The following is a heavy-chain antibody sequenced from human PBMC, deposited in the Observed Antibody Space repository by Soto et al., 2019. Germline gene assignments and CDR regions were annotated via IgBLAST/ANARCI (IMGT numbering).Heavy chain of an antibody. V-gene: IGHV3-30-3*01. D-gene: IGHD6-19*01. CDR2: ISYDGSNK. Sequence: GGSLRLSCAASGFTFSSYAMHWVRQAPGKGLEWVAVISYDGSNKYYADSVKGRFTISRDNSKNTLYLQMNSLRAEDTAVYYCARDRQWLVRRYYYGMDVWGQGTTVTVSS. J-gene: IGHJ6*02. CDR1: GFTFSSYA. CDR3: ARDRQWLVRRYYYGMDV.